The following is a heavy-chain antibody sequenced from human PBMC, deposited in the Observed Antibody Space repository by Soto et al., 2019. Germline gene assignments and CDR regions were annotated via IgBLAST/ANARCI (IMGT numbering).Heavy chain of an antibody. J-gene: IGHJ4*02. CDR2: IKGDGSST. V-gene: IGHV3-74*01. D-gene: IGHD3-16*01. Sequence: EVQLVESGGGLVQPGGSLRLSCAASGFTFNNYWMHWVRQAPGKELVWVSRIKGDGSSTNSTDFVQGRFTISRDNAKSTLYLVMNSLRAEDTAVYHCARGGLYAYYQDNWGQGTLVTVSS. CDR3: ARGGLYAYYQDN. CDR1: GFTFNNYW.